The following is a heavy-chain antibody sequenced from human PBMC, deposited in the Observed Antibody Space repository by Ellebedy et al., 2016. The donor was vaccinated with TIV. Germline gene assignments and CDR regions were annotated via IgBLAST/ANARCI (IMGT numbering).Heavy chain of an antibody. D-gene: IGHD7-27*01. CDR2: IKQDGSEI. CDR3: TRDNWGSSDI. Sequence: GESLKISXATSGFTFSSYWMSWVRQAPGKGLEWVAIIKQDGSEIYYVDSVKGRFTISRDDAKDTLYLQMNSLRAEDTARYYCTRDNWGSSDIWGQGTVVTVSS. J-gene: IGHJ3*02. CDR1: GFTFSSYW. V-gene: IGHV3-7*01.